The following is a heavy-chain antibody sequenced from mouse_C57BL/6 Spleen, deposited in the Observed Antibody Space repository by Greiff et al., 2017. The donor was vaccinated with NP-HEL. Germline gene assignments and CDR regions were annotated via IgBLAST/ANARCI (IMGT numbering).Heavy chain of an antibody. CDR3: AREIYYGSSGFAY. V-gene: IGHV1-26*01. CDR2: INPNNGGT. Sequence: EVQLQQSGPELVKPGASVKISCKASGYTFTDYYMNWVKQSHGKSLEWIGDINPNNGGTSYNQKFKGKATLTVDKSSSTAYMELRSLTSEDSAVYYCAREIYYGSSGFAYWGQRTLVTVSA. CDR1: GYTFTDYY. J-gene: IGHJ3*01. D-gene: IGHD1-1*01.